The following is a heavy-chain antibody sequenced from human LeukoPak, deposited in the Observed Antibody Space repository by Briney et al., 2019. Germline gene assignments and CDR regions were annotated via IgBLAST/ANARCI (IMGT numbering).Heavy chain of an antibody. CDR1: GYSFTSYW. CDR3: ARHLVGATRNFDY. D-gene: IGHD1-26*01. Sequence: GESLRISCKASGYSFTSYWISWVRQMPGKGLDWMGRIDPSDSYTNYSPSFRGHVTISADRSISTACLQWSSLKASDTAMYYCARHLVGATRNFDYWGQGTLVTVSS. V-gene: IGHV5-10-1*01. J-gene: IGHJ4*02. CDR2: IDPSDSYT.